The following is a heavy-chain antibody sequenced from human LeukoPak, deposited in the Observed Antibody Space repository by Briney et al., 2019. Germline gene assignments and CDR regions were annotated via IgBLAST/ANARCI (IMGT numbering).Heavy chain of an antibody. CDR1: GFTFSSYA. V-gene: IGHV3-21*01. J-gene: IGHJ5*02. CDR3: ARGATDTTRWFDP. D-gene: IGHD1-7*01. Sequence: GGSLRLSCAASGFTFSSYAMSWVRQAPGKGLEWVSIISRASESIFYADSVKGRFTISRDNAKNSLYLQMNGLRAEDTAAYYCARGATDTTRWFDPWGQGTLVTVSS. CDR2: ISRASESI.